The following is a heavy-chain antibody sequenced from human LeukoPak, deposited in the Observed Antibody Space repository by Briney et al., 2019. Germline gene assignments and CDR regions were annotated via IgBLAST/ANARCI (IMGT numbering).Heavy chain of an antibody. V-gene: IGHV4-59*08. CDR3: ASRIAAPRRYMDV. J-gene: IGHJ6*03. D-gene: IGHD6-13*01. CDR1: GGSISSYY. Sequence: PSETLSLTCTVSGGSISSYYWSWIRQPPGKGLEWIGYIYYSGSTNYNPSLKSRVTISVDTSKNQFSLKLSSVTAADTAVYYCASRIAAPRRYMDVWGKGTTVTVSS. CDR2: IYYSGST.